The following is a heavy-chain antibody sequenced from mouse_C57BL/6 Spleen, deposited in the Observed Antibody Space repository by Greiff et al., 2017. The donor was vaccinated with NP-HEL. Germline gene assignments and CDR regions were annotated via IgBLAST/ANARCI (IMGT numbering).Heavy chain of an antibody. V-gene: IGHV14-1*01. CDR1: GFNITDYY. CDR2: IDPEDGDT. CDR3: TTSYYYGSSYWYFDV. Sequence: VQLQQSGAELVRPGASVKLSCTASGFNITDYYMHWVKQRPEQGLEWIGRIDPEDGDTEYAPKFQGKATMTADTSSNTAYLQLSSLTSEDTAVYYCTTSYYYGSSYWYFDVWGTGTTVTVSS. J-gene: IGHJ1*03. D-gene: IGHD1-1*01.